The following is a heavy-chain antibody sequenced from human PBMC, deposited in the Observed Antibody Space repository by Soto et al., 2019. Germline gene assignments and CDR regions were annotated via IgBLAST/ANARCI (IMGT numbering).Heavy chain of an antibody. J-gene: IGHJ5*02. D-gene: IGHD2-15*01. CDR2: ISAYNGNT. CDR3: ARDVGVVVVAANWFDP. Sequence: ASVKVSCKASGYTFTSYGISWVRQAPGQGLEWMGWISAYNGNTNYAQKLQGRVTMTTDTSTSTAYMELRSLRSDDTAVYYCARDVGVVVVAANWFDPWGQGTLVTGSS. CDR1: GYTFTSYG. V-gene: IGHV1-18*04.